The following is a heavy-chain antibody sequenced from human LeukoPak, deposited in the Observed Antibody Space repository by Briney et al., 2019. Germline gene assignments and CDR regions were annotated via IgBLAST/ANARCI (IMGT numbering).Heavy chain of an antibody. CDR3: ARDSMITFGGVIAPPMVD. D-gene: IGHD3-16*01. J-gene: IGHJ4*02. Sequence: ASVKVSCKASGYIFTSYGINWVRQAPGQGLEWMGWIGPYNGNTNYAQIVQGRVTMTTDTSTSTAYMELRSLRSDDTAVYYCARDSMITFGGVIAPPMVDWGQGTLVTVSS. CDR1: GYIFTSYG. CDR2: IGPYNGNT. V-gene: IGHV1-18*01.